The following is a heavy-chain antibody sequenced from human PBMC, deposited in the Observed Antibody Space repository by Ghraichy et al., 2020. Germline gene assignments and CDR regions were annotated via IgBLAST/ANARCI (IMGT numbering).Heavy chain of an antibody. D-gene: IGHD6-13*01. CDR3: AKFGIKAVVYSSSWYVGDY. J-gene: IGHJ4*02. CDR1: GFTFSSYA. CDR2: ISGSGGST. V-gene: IGHV3-23*01. Sequence: GGSLRLSCAASGFTFSSYAMSWVRQAPGKGLEWVSAISGSGGSTYYADSVKGRFTISRDNSKNTLYLQMNSLRAEDTAVYYCAKFGIKAVVYSSSWYVGDYWGQGTLVTVSS.